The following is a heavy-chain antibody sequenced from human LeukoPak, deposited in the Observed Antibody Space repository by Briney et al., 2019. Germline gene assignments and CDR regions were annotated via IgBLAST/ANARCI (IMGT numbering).Heavy chain of an antibody. CDR2: ISSSGSTI. V-gene: IGHV3-48*03. J-gene: IGHJ4*02. D-gene: IGHD3-22*01. CDR1: GFTFSSYE. Sequence: GGSLRLSCAASGFTFSSYEMNWVRQAPGKGLEWVSYISSSGSTIYYADSVKGRFTIPRDNAKNSLYLQMNSLRAEDTAVYYCARFKASSGYYPDYWGQGTLVTVSS. CDR3: ARFKASSGYYPDY.